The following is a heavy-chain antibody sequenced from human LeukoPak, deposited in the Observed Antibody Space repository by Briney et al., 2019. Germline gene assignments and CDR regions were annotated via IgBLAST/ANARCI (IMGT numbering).Heavy chain of an antibody. CDR2: ISSSGSTI. CDR1: GFTFSDYY. CDR3: AKDQYYDSSVDY. J-gene: IGHJ4*02. Sequence: GGSLRLSCAASGFTFSDYYMSWIRQAPGKGLEWVSYISSSGSTIYYADSVKGRFTISRDNAKNSLYLQMNSLRAEDTAVYYCAKDQYYDSSVDYWGQGTLVTVSS. V-gene: IGHV3-11*01. D-gene: IGHD3-22*01.